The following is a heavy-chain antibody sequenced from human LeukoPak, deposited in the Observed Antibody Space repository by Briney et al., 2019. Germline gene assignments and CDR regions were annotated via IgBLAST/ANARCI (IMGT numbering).Heavy chain of an antibody. V-gene: IGHV3-30*19. CDR1: GFTFRNHG. D-gene: IGHD6-19*01. CDR3: ARDSPRLSGWLGHFDY. Sequence: GGSLRLSCAASGFTFRNHGMYWVRQAPGKGLEWVAVISSDGNTKNYADSMKGQFTISRDNSKNTLFLQMNSLRAEDTAVYYCARDSPRLSGWLGHFDYWGQGTLVTVSS. J-gene: IGHJ4*02. CDR2: ISSDGNTK.